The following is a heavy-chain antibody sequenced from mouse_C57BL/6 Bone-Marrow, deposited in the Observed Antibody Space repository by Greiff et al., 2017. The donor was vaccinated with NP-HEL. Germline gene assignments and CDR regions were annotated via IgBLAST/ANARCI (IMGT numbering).Heavy chain of an antibody. D-gene: IGHD2-3*01. J-gene: IGHJ2*01. CDR2: INPGSGGT. CDR1: GYAFTNSL. Sequence: QVQLQQSGAELVRPGTSVKVSSKASGYAFTNSLIEWVKHRPGQGLEWIGVINPGSGGTNYNEKFKGKATLTADKSSSTAYMQLSSLTSEDSAVYFCARWLLREDYWGQGTTLTVSS. CDR3: ARWLLREDY. V-gene: IGHV1-54*01.